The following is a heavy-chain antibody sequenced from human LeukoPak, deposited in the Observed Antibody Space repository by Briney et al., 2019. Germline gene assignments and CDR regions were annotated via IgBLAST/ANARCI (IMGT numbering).Heavy chain of an antibody. CDR3: ARVSGAGAFDI. CDR2: IYYSGSI. CDR1: GGSISSYY. V-gene: IGHV4-59*01. J-gene: IGHJ3*02. Sequence: ASETLSLTCTVSGGSISSYYWSWIRQPPGKGLEWIGYIYYSGSINYNPSLKSRVTISVDTSKNQFSLKLSSVTAADTAVYYCARVSGAGAFDIWGQGTMVTVSS. D-gene: IGHD1-26*01.